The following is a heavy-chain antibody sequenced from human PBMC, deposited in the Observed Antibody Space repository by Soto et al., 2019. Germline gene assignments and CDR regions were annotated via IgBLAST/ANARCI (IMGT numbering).Heavy chain of an antibody. CDR1: GDILPSYC. Sequence: RAELKIPCNGSGDILPSYCIGGVRQMLGKGLEWMGIIYPGDSDTRYSPSFQGQVTISADKSISTAYLQWSSLKASDTAMYYCASLRPGISLAGKADLLAFWGTGTPVPGSA. J-gene: IGHJ4*01. D-gene: IGHD6-19*01. CDR3: ASLRPGISLAGKADLLAF. CDR2: IYPGDSDT. V-gene: IGHV5-51*01.